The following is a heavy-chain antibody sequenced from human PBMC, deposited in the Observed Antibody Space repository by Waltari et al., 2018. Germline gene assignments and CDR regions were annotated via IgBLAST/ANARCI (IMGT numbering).Heavy chain of an antibody. D-gene: IGHD6-13*01. CDR2: IGSGGSYI. J-gene: IGHJ4*02. CDR3: AREGQQLARYLDS. V-gene: IGHV3-21*01. Sequence: EVHLVESGGGLVKPGGSLRLSCEASGFSFSTYAMSWVRQTPGKALEWRASIGSGGSYIYYADSMRGRFVISRDDATNSLYLHIHSLRAEDTAMYYCAREGQQLARYLDSWGQGTLVTVSS. CDR1: GFSFSTYA.